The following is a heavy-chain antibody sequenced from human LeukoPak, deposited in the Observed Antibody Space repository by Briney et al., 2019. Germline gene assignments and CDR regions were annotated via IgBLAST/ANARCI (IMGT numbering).Heavy chain of an antibody. D-gene: IGHD2-2*01. CDR2: INHSGST. V-gene: IGHV4-34*01. Sequence: SETLSLTCAVYGGSFSGYYWSWIRQPPGKGLEWIGEINHSGSTNYNPSLKSRVTISVDTSKNQFSLKPSSVTAADTAVYYCAGLARDIVVVPAAPEDYYYYGMDVWGQGTTVTVSS. J-gene: IGHJ6*02. CDR3: AGLARDIVVVPAAPEDYYYYGMDV. CDR1: GGSFSGYY.